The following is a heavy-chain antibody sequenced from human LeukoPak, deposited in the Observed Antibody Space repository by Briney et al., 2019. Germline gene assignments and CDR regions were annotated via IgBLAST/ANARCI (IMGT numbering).Heavy chain of an antibody. CDR3: TTAEQSHFDY. CDR1: GFTFSNAW. J-gene: IGHJ4*02. D-gene: IGHD6-19*01. Sequence: GGSLRLSCAASGFTFSNAWMSWVRQAPGKGLEWVGRIKSKNDGRTTDYAAPVNGRFTITNDDSKNTLYLQMSSRKTEDTAVYYCTTAEQSHFDYWGQGTLVTVSS. V-gene: IGHV3-15*01. CDR2: IKSKNDGRTT.